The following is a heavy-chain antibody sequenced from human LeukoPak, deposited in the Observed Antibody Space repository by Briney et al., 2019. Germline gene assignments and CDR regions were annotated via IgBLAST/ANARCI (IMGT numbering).Heavy chain of an antibody. J-gene: IGHJ4*02. D-gene: IGHD2-15*01. CDR3: ARDSGGPIDY. Sequence: GGSLRLSCAASGFTFSSYAMHWVRQAPGKELEWVAVISYDGSNKYYADSVKGRFTISRDNSKNTLYLQMNSLRAEDTAVYYCARDSGGPIDYWGQGTLVTVSS. CDR1: GFTFSSYA. V-gene: IGHV3-30-3*01. CDR2: ISYDGSNK.